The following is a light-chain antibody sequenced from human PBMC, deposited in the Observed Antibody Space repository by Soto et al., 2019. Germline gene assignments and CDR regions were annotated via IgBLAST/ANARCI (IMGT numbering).Light chain of an antibody. V-gene: IGLV2-11*01. Sequence: QSVLTQPRSVSGYPGQSVTISCTGTSSDVGGYNYVSWYQQHPGKAPKLMIYDVSKRPSGVPDRFSGSKSGNTASLTISGLLAEDEADYYCCSYAGSYTYVVFGGGTKLTVL. CDR3: CSYAGSYTYVV. J-gene: IGLJ2*01. CDR1: SSDVGGYNY. CDR2: DVS.